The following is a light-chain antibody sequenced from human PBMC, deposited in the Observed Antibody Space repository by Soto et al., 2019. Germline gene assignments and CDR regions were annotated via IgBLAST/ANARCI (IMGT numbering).Light chain of an antibody. CDR3: QQYGSSPLT. V-gene: IGKV3-20*01. Sequence: ELVLTQSPDTLSLSPGARAPLSCRASQSVSSSYLAWYQQKHGQAPRLLIYGASSRATGIPDRFSGSGSGTDLTITISRLEPEDCEVYDCQQYGSSPLTFGGGTKVDIK. CDR2: GAS. CDR1: QSVSSSY. J-gene: IGKJ4*01.